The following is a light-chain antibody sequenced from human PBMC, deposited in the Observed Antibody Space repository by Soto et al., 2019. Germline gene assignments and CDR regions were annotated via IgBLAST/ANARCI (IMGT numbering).Light chain of an antibody. Sequence: QSALTQPASVSGSPGQSIPISCTGTSSDVGGYTYVSWYQQHPGKAPKLMIYDVSNRPSGVSNRFSGSKSGNTASLTISGLQAEDEADYYCSSYTSSSTVVFGGGTKVTVL. CDR1: SSDVGGYTY. J-gene: IGLJ2*01. CDR3: SSYTSSSTVV. V-gene: IGLV2-14*01. CDR2: DVS.